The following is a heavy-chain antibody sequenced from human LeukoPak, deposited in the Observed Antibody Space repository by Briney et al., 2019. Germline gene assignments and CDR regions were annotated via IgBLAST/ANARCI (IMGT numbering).Heavy chain of an antibody. Sequence: PSETLSLTCAVYGGSFSDYLWNWIRQPPGKGLEWIGEISHSGNTNYNPSLKSRVSISIDTSKSQFSLKVSSVTAADTAVYYCARHGTTGTNLNWFDPWGQGTLVTVSS. D-gene: IGHD1-1*01. V-gene: IGHV4-34*01. CDR2: ISHSGNT. J-gene: IGHJ5*02. CDR1: GGSFSDYL. CDR3: ARHGTTGTNLNWFDP.